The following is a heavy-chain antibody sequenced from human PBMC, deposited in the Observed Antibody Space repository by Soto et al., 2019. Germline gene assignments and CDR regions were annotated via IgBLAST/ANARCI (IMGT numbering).Heavy chain of an antibody. Sequence: QVQLVQSGAEVKKPGSSVKVSCKASGGTFSSYAISWVRQAPGQGLEWMGGIIPIFGTANYAQKFQGRVTITADKSTSTAYMELSSLRSEDTAVYYCASRGGIAARAYYYYGMDVWGQGTTVTVSS. J-gene: IGHJ6*02. V-gene: IGHV1-69*06. CDR1: GGTFSSYA. CDR3: ASRGGIAARAYYYYGMDV. D-gene: IGHD6-6*01. CDR2: IIPIFGTA.